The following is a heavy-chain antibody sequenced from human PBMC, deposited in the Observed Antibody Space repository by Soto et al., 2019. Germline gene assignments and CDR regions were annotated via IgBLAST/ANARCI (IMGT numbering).Heavy chain of an antibody. CDR2: ISPYTGNT. D-gene: IGHD3-16*01. J-gene: IGHJ6*02. CDR1: GYIFVNYG. V-gene: IGHV1-18*01. Sequence: QVQLVQSGDEVKKPGASVKVSCKASGYIFVNYGIAWVRQAPGQGLEWMGWISPYTGNTHSATKVQGRLTMTTDTSTSTAYMDLGSLTSEDTAVDYCVKVDNYVTPTPQDVWGQGTTVTVSS. CDR3: VKVDNYVTPTPQDV.